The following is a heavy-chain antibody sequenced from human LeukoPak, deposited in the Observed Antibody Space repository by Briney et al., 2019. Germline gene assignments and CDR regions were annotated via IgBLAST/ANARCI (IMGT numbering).Heavy chain of an antibody. D-gene: IGHD2-2*01. CDR3: ARQRGDCSSTSCYAPN. Sequence: KPSETLSLTCAVSGYSISSGYYWGWIRQPPGKGLEWIGSIYHSGSTYYNPSLKSRVTISVDTSKNQFSLKLGSVTAADTAVYYCARQRGDCSSTSCYAPNWGQGTLVTVSS. CDR1: GYSISSGYY. V-gene: IGHV4-38-2*01. J-gene: IGHJ4*02. CDR2: IYHSGST.